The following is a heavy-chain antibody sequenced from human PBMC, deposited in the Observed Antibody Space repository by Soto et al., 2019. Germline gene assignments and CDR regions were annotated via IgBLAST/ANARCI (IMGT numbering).Heavy chain of an antibody. CDR2: IRSKANSYTT. CDR3: TSFRHAVAGTENFDY. Sequence: EVQLVESGGGLVQPGGSLKLSCATSGFTFSDSTIHWVRRASVKGLEWVGRIRSKANSYTTEYAASVKGKFTISRDDTKNTAYLQMNSLKTEDTAVYFCTSFRHAVAGTENFDYWGQGTLVTVSS. J-gene: IGHJ4*02. D-gene: IGHD6-19*01. V-gene: IGHV3-73*01. CDR1: GFTFSDST.